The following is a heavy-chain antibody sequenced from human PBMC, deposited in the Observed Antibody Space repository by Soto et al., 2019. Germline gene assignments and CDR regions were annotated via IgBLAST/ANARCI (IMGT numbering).Heavy chain of an antibody. CDR3: TRASRVIVALDY. CDR2: SRTKANSYTT. Sequence: EVQLVESGGGLVQPGGSLRLSCAASGFTFSDHYMDWVRQAPGKGLEWVGRSRTKANSYTTEYAASVTGRFIISRDDSKNSLYLQMNSLQTEDTAVYYCTRASRVIVALDYWGQGTLVTVSS. J-gene: IGHJ4*02. V-gene: IGHV3-72*01. D-gene: IGHD5-12*01. CDR1: GFTFSDHY.